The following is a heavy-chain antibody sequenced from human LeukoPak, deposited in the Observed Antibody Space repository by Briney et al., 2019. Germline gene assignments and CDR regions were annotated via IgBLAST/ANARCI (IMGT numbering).Heavy chain of an antibody. CDR1: GYTFTSYD. Sequence: ASVKVSCKASGYTFTSYDINWVRRATGQGLEWMGWMNPNSGNTGYAQKFQGRVTMTRNTSISTAYMELSSLRSEDTAVYYCARVPRYYDFWSGYYDYYYGMDVWGQGTTVTVSS. D-gene: IGHD3-3*01. CDR2: MNPNSGNT. CDR3: ARVPRYYDFWSGYYDYYYGMDV. J-gene: IGHJ6*02. V-gene: IGHV1-8*01.